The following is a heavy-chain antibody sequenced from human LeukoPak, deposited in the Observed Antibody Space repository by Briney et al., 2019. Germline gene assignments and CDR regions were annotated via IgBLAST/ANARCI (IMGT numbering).Heavy chain of an antibody. V-gene: IGHV3-13*01. D-gene: IGHD5-24*01. CDR1: GFTLSNYA. CDR2: LGTAGDT. J-gene: IGHJ4*02. CDR3: ARQNTPHGNFDY. Sequence: GGSLRLSCAPSGFTLSNYAMHWVRQPAGEGLEWVSALGTAGDTFYPGSVKGRFTISRDNAKKSLFLQMNSLRAEDTAVYYCARQNTPHGNFDYWGQGTLVTVSS.